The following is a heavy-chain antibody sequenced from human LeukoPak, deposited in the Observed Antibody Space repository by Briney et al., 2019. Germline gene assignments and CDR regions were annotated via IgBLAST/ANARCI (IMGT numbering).Heavy chain of an antibody. CDR2: INPSGGST. CDR3: ARVELNPGYCSGGSCYLDY. CDR1: GYTFTSYY. J-gene: IGHJ4*02. D-gene: IGHD2-15*01. V-gene: IGHV1-46*01. Sequence: GASVKVSCKASGYTFTSYYMHWVRQAPGQGLEWMGIINPSGGSTSYAQKFQGRVTMTRDTSTSTVYMELSSLRSEDTAVYYCARVELNPGYCSGGSCYLDYWGQGTLVTVSS.